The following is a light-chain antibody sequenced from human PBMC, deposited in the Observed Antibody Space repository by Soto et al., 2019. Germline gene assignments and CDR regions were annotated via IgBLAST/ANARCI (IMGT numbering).Light chain of an antibody. CDR3: QQYNKWPLT. CDR2: ATS. Sequence: EIGMKQSPVTLYVSPGERANLSCRASQSVNGNLAWYQQKRGQAPRLLIYATSTSATGISGRFSGSGSGTDCTLTITSLQSEDFALYYCQQYNKWPLTFGGGTTVEIK. J-gene: IGKJ4*01. CDR1: QSVNGN. V-gene: IGKV3-15*01.